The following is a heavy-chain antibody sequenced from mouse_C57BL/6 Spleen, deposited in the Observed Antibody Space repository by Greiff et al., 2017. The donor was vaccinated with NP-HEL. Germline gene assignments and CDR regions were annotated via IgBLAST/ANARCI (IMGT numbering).Heavy chain of an antibody. D-gene: IGHD1-1*01. CDR2: IDPEDGET. V-gene: IGHV14-2*01. CDR1: GFNITDYY. CDR3: ALYGSLALYYAMDY. J-gene: IGHJ4*01. Sequence: EVQVVESGAELVKPGASVKLSCTASGFNITDYYMHWVKQRTEQGLEWIGRIDPEDGETKYAPKFQGKATMTADTSSNTAYLQLSSLTSEDTSVYYCALYGSLALYYAMDYWGQGTSVTVSS.